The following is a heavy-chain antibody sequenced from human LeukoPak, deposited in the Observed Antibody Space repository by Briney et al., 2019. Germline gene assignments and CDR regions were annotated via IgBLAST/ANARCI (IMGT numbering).Heavy chain of an antibody. D-gene: IGHD5-24*01. Sequence: SETLSLTCTVSGGSISSSSYYWGWIRQPPGKGLEWIGSIYYSGSTYYNPSLKSRVTISVDTSKNQFSLKLSSVTAADTAVYYCARRQGWLQLRTPFDYWGQGTLVTVSS. CDR2: IYYSGST. CDR3: ARRQGWLQLRTPFDY. CDR1: GGSISSSSYY. V-gene: IGHV4-39*01. J-gene: IGHJ4*02.